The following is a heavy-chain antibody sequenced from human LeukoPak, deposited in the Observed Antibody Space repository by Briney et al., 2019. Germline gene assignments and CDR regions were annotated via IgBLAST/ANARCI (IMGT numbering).Heavy chain of an antibody. Sequence: GSLRLSFAASGFNFSSYGMRLVRQAPGEGVEWVSAISGSGGSTYYADSVKGRFTISRDNSKNTLYLQMNSLRAEDTAVYYCAKVSGELPYFDYWGQGTLVTVSS. D-gene: IGHD1-26*01. J-gene: IGHJ4*02. CDR2: ISGSGGST. CDR3: AKVSGELPYFDY. CDR1: GFNFSSYG. V-gene: IGHV3-23*01.